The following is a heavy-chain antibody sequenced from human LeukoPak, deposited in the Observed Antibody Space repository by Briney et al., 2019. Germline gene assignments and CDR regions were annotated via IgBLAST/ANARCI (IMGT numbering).Heavy chain of an antibody. J-gene: IGHJ6*03. CDR2: IYTSGST. V-gene: IGHV4-61*02. D-gene: IGHD3-10*01. CDR1: GDTISTSDHY. Sequence: SETLSLTCSVSGDTISTSDHYWGWIRQPAGKGLEWIGRIYTSGSTNYNPSLKSRVTISVDTSKNQFSLKLSSVTAADTAVYYCARGRYYGSGSYYRYYYYYYMDVWGKGTTVTISS. CDR3: ARGRYYGSGSYYRYYYYYYMDV.